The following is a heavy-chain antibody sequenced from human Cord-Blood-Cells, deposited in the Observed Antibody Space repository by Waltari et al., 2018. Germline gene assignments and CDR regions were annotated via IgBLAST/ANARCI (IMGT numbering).Heavy chain of an antibody. J-gene: IGHJ6*02. CDR3: ARDKPYSSSSRYGMDV. Sequence: QVQLQESGPGLVKPSQTLSLTCTVSGGSISSGDYYWSWIRQPPGKGLEWIGYIYYSGRTYYNPSLKSRVTISVDTSKNQFSLKLSSVTAADTAVYYCARDKPYSSSSRYGMDVWGQGTTVTVSS. V-gene: IGHV4-30-4*08. CDR2: IYYSGRT. CDR1: GGSISSGDYY. D-gene: IGHD6-6*01.